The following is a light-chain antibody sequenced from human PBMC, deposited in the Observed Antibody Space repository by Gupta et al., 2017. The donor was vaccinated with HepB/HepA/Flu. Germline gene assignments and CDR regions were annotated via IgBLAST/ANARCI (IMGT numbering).Light chain of an antibody. CDR1: QAIGNW. Sequence: DIQMSQSPSTPSASVGDRVTITCRASQAIGNWLAWYQQKPGKDPNLLIYKASSLQSGVPSRFSGSGSGTEFTLTISSLQPDDFATYYCQQYQSFPLTFGGGTKVEIK. V-gene: IGKV1-5*03. J-gene: IGKJ4*01. CDR2: KAS. CDR3: QQYQSFPLT.